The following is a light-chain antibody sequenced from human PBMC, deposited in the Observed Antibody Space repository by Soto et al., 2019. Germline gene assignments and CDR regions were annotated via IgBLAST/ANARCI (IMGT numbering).Light chain of an antibody. J-gene: IGLJ1*01. CDR2: DVT. Sequence: QSALTQPPSASGSPGQSVTISCTGTSSDVGGYNYVSWYQQHPGKAPKLLIYDVTARPSGVPDRFSGSKSGNTASLTVSGLQAEDEADYSCSSYAGTHIVFGTGTKLTVL. CDR1: SSDVGGYNY. CDR3: SSYAGTHIV. V-gene: IGLV2-8*01.